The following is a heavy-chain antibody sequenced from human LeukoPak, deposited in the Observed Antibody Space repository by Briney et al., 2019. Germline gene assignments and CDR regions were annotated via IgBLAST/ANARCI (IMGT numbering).Heavy chain of an antibody. CDR3: VREDLGIEY. J-gene: IGHJ4*02. V-gene: IGHV3-21*04. D-gene: IGHD3/OR15-3a*01. Sequence: SIQGRFTISRDNAENSLYLQMSSLRAEDTAVYYCVREDLGIEYWGQGTLVTVS.